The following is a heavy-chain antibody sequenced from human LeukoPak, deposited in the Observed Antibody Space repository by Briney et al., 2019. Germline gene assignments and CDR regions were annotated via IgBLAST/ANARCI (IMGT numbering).Heavy chain of an antibody. Sequence: SETLSLTCTVSGGSISSSNYYWSWIRQSPGKGLEWIAYIYHSGITKYNPSLQSRVTISLDTSKNQFSLKLSSVTAADTAMYYCAQGGVRFDPWGQGTLVTVSS. CDR3: AQGGVRFDP. J-gene: IGHJ5*02. CDR1: GGSISSSNYY. D-gene: IGHD3-16*01. V-gene: IGHV4-61*01. CDR2: IYHSGIT.